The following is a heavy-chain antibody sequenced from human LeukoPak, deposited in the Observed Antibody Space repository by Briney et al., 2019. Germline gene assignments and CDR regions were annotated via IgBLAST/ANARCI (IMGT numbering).Heavy chain of an antibody. CDR3: ASLSYYDLSGYFY. V-gene: IGHV1-2*02. D-gene: IGHD3-22*01. CDR2: INPNSGGT. J-gene: IGHJ4*02. Sequence: ASVKVSCKASGYPFIGNYIHWARQAPGQGLEWMGWINPNSGGTQYSQKFQGRVTLTRDTFITTGYMELSGLTSDDTAVYYCASLSYYDLSGYFYWGQGTLVTVSS. CDR1: GYPFIGNY.